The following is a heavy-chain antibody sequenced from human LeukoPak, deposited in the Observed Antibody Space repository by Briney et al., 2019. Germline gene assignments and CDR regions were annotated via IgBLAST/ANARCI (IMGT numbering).Heavy chain of an antibody. V-gene: IGHV3-43*01. D-gene: IGHD3-3*01. CDR1: GFNFDRYT. CDR3: ARRVDHTILHY. CDR2: AGWAGGTT. Sequence: SGGSLRLSCATSGFNFDRYTIHWVRQAPGKGLEWVSLAGWAGGTTFYSDSVRGRFTISRDNAKNLLYLEMNNLRADDSALYYCARRVDHTILHYWGQGTLVTVSS. J-gene: IGHJ4*02.